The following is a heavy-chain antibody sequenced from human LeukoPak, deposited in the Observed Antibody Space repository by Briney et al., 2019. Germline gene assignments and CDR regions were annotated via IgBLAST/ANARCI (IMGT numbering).Heavy chain of an antibody. CDR1: GFTFSSYA. Sequence: GGSLRLSCAASGFTFSSYAMSWVRQAPGKGLEWVGFIRSKANGGTTEYAASVKGRFTISRDDSKSIAYLQMNSLKTEDTAVYYCTRRYCSGDSCYTKYYYGMDVWGQGTTVTVSS. J-gene: IGHJ6*02. V-gene: IGHV3-49*04. CDR2: IRSKANGGTT. CDR3: TRRYCSGDSCYTKYYYGMDV. D-gene: IGHD2-15*01.